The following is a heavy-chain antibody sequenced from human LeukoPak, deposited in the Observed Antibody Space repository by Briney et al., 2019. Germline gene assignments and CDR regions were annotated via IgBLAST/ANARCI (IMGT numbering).Heavy chain of an antibody. Sequence: SQTLSLTCTVSGGSISGYYWSWIRRPPGKGLEWIGYLSYSGNTKYNPSLESRVTMSVDASKNQFSLRLTSLTTADTAMYYCARAISYYDSSGYSFYFDSWGRGTLVTVSS. J-gene: IGHJ4*02. CDR2: LSYSGNT. D-gene: IGHD3-22*01. V-gene: IGHV4-59*01. CDR3: ARAISYYDSSGYSFYFDS. CDR1: GGSISGYY.